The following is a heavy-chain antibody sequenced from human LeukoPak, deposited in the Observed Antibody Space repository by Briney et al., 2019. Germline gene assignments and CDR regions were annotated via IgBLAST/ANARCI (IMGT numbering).Heavy chain of an antibody. J-gene: IGHJ4*02. V-gene: IGHV1-46*01. Sequence: ASVKVSCKESGYTFISYYMHWVRQAPGQGLEWMGIINPSGGTTSYAQKFQGRVTMTRDTSTSTVYMELSSLRSEDTAVYYCARRRDGYNYFDYWGQGTLVTVSS. D-gene: IGHD5-24*01. CDR2: INPSGGTT. CDR3: ARRRDGYNYFDY. CDR1: GYTFISYY.